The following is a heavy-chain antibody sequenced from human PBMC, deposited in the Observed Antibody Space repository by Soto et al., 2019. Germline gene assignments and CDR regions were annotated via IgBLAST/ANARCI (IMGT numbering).Heavy chain of an antibody. D-gene: IGHD5-18*01. CDR2: IGTAGDT. J-gene: IGHJ3*02. CDR1: GFTCSSYD. V-gene: IGHV3-13*04. CDR3: ARGAGRYSYGRGSDAFDI. Sequence: EVQLVESGGGLVQPGGSLRLSCAASGFTCSSYDMHWVRQATGKGLEWISAIGTAGDTYYPGSVKGRFTSSRENAKNSLYLQMNSLRAGDTAVYYCARGAGRYSYGRGSDAFDIWGQGTMVTVSS.